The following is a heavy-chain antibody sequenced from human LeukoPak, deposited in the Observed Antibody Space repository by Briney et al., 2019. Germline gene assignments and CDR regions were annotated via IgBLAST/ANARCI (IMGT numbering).Heavy chain of an antibody. D-gene: IGHD1-14*01. CDR3: ARISDHNWYFDL. CDR2: MNPSSGYT. CDR1: GYPFTTYD. J-gene: IGHJ2*01. Sequence: ASVKVSCKASGYPFTTYDINWVRKATGQGLEWMGWMNPSSGYTGYSQKFQGRVTMTRNTSIATAYMELSSLRSEDTAVYYCARISDHNWYFDLWGRGTLVTVSS. V-gene: IGHV1-8*01.